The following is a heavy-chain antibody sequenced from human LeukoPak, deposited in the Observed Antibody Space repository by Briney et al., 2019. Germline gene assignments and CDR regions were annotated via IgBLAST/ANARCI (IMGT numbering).Heavy chain of an antibody. CDR3: AKDRGLLFRYFDY. CDR2: ISGSGGST. Sequence: GGSLRLSCAASGFTFSDYYMNWIRQAPGKGLEWVSAISGSGGSTYYADSVKGRFTISRDNSKNTLYLQMNSLRAEDTAVYYCAKDRGLLFRYFDYWGQGTLVTVSS. CDR1: GFTFSDYY. J-gene: IGHJ4*02. V-gene: IGHV3-23*01. D-gene: IGHD2/OR15-2a*01.